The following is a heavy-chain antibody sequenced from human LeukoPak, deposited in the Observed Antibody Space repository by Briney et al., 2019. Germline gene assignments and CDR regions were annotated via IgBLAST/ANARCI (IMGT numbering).Heavy chain of an antibody. V-gene: IGHV4-34*01. CDR1: GGSFSGYY. CDR3: ARGPCRDGYNGGDAFDI. J-gene: IGHJ3*02. Sequence: SETLSLTCAVYGGSFSGYYWSWIRQPPGKGLEWIGEINHSGSTNYNPSLKSRVTISVGTSKKQFSLKLSSVTAADTAVYYCARGPCRDGYNGGDAFDIWGQGTMVTVSS. D-gene: IGHD5-24*01. CDR2: INHSGST.